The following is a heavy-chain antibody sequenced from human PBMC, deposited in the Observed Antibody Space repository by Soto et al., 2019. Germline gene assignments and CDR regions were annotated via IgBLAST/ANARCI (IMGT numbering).Heavy chain of an antibody. V-gene: IGHV4-59*08. CDR3: ARLYGLDAFDI. CDR1: GGSINSYY. Sequence: SGTPSLTCTVSGGSINSYYWSWIRQPPGKGLEWIGYIYYSGSTNYNPSLKSRVTISVDTSKNQFSLKLSSVTAADTAVYYCARLYGLDAFDIWGQGTMVTVSS. J-gene: IGHJ3*02. CDR2: IYYSGST. D-gene: IGHD3-16*02.